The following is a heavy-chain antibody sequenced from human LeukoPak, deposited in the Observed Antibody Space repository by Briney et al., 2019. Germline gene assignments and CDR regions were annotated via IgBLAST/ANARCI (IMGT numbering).Heavy chain of an antibody. Sequence: GASVKVSCQSSGYILPSYGISWVRQAPGQGLEGMGRITTYNSNTNYAQKLQGRVTMTTDTSASTAYMELRSLRSDDTAVNYCARGGGDGSSWYLIDYWGQGTLVTVSS. J-gene: IGHJ4*02. CDR2: ITTYNSNT. D-gene: IGHD6-13*01. V-gene: IGHV1-18*01. CDR1: GYILPSYG. CDR3: ARGGGDGSSWYLIDY.